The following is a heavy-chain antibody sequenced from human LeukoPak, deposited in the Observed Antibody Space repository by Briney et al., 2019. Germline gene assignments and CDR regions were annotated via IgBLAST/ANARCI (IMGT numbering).Heavy chain of an antibody. CDR3: ARDPSYRGFDAFDI. Sequence: GGSLRLSCAASGFTLSSYSMNWVRQAPGKGLELVATIKQDGSEQYYVDSVKGRFTISRDNAKNSLFLQLSSLRAEDTAVYYCARDPSYRGFDAFDIWGQGTMVTVSS. CDR2: IKQDGSEQ. CDR1: GFTLSSYS. V-gene: IGHV3-7*01. D-gene: IGHD1-26*01. J-gene: IGHJ3*02.